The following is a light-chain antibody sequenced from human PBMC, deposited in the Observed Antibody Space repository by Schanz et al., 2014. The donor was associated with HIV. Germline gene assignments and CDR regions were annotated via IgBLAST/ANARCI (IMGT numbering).Light chain of an antibody. CDR2: DVN. J-gene: IGLJ2*01. CDR1: SSDFRNYNY. Sequence: QSALTQPPSASGSPGQSVTISCTGTSSDFRNYNYVSWFQHHPGKAPKLMFYDVNQRPSGVPDRFSGSKSGNTASLTVSGLQAEDEAYYYCSSYAGSNSPHVVFGGGTKVTVL. V-gene: IGLV2-8*01. CDR3: SSYAGSNSPHVV.